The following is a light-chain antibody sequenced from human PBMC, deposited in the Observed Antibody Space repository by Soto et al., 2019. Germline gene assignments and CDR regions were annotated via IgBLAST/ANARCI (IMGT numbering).Light chain of an antibody. CDR3: QQYSACPLT. J-gene: IGKJ4*01. CDR2: GAS. CDR1: QSVRSN. V-gene: IGKV3-15*01. Sequence: EIVMTQSPATLSVSPGERATLFCRASQSVRSNFLAWYQQKPGQAPRLLIYGASTRATGVPARFSGSGSGTEFPLTISSLQSEDFAVYYCQQYSACPLTFGGGTKVEIK.